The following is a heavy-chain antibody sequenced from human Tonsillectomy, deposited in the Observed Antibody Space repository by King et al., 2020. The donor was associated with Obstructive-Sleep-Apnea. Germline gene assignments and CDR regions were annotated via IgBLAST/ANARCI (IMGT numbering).Heavy chain of an antibody. V-gene: IGHV3-9*01. CDR2: ISWNSGSI. J-gene: IGHJ2*01. Sequence: VQLVEYGGGLVQPGRSLRLSCAASGFQFDDYAIHWVRQAPGKGLEWVSGISWNSGSIGYADSVKGRFTISRDNAKNSLYLQMNSLRPEDTALYYCAKASTAVAGLGYFDLWGRGTLVTVSS. CDR1: GFQFDDYA. CDR3: AKASTAVAGLGYFDL. D-gene: IGHD6-19*01.